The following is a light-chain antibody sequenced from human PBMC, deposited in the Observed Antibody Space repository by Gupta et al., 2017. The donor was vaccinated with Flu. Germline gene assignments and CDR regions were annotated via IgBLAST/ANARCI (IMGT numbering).Light chain of an antibody. J-gene: IGLJ2*01. CDR2: EVS. V-gene: IGLV2-14*01. CDR3: SSYTTTNNIVV. CDR1: SSDVGGYKY. Sequence: QSALTQPASVSGSPGQSITISCTGTSSDVGGYKYVPWYQQHPGQAPKLLIFEVSNRPSGVSTRFSGSKSGTTASLTISGLQAEEEADYYCSSYTTTNNIVVFGGGTKLTVL.